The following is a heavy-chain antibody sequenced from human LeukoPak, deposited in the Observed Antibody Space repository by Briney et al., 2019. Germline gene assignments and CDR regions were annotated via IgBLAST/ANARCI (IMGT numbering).Heavy chain of an antibody. V-gene: IGHV3-7*01. CDR3: ATGRSCTTCYLPDY. Sequence: GGSLRLSCAASGFTFSSYWMSWVRQAPGKGLGWVANINQDGGEKYYVDSVKGRFTISRDNAKNSLYLQMNSLRAEDTAVYHCATGRSCTTCYLPDYWGQGTLVTVSS. D-gene: IGHD2-2*01. CDR1: GFTFSSYW. CDR2: INQDGGEK. J-gene: IGHJ4*02.